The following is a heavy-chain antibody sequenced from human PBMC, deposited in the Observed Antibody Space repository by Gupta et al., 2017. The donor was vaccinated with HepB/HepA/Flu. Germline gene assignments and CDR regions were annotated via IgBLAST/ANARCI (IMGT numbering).Heavy chain of an antibody. V-gene: IGHV1-69*04. Sequence: QVQLVQSGAEVKKPGSSVKVSCKASGGTFSSYAISWVRQAPGQGLEWMGRIIPILGIANYAQKFQGRVTITADKSTSTAYMELSSLRSEDTAVYYCARERDLGLLRLWQQLSSDYYGMDVWGQGTTVTVSS. CDR3: ARERDLGLLRLWQQLSSDYYGMDV. J-gene: IGHJ6*02. CDR1: GGTFSSYA. CDR2: IIPILGIA. D-gene: IGHD6-13*01.